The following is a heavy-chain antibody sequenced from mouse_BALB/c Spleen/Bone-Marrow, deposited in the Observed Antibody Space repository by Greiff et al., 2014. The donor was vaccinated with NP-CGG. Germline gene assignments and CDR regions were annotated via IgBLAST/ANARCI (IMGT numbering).Heavy chain of an antibody. D-gene: IGHD4-1*01. CDR2: INPGSGGA. CDR1: GYAFTNYR. CDR3: ARELGRRAMDY. Sequence: VQLQQSGAELVRPGTSVQVSCKASGYAFTNYRIEWIKQRPGQGLEWIGVINPGSGGANYNEKFKGKATLTADKSSSTAYIQFSSLTSDDSAVYFCARELGRRAMDYWGQGTSVTVSS. J-gene: IGHJ4*01. V-gene: IGHV1-54*01.